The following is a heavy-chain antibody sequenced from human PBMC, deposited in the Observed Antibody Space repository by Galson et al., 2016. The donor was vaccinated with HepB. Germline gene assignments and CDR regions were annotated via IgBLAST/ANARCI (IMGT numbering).Heavy chain of an antibody. CDR2: INESGSSR. D-gene: IGHD2-15*01. J-gene: IGHJ4*02. V-gene: IGHV3-23*01. CDR3: AEEGRAGGGIDGPADN. CDR1: GIIFSRHP. Sequence: SLRLSCAASGIIFSRHPMSWVRQAPGKGLEWVVDINESGSSRNYADSVQGRFTISRDNLKNTLYLEMNSLRAEDTAVYYCAEEGRAGGGIDGPADNWGPGTLVTVTS.